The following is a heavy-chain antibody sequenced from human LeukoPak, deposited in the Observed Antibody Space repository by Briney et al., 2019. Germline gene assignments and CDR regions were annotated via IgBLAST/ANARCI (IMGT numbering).Heavy chain of an antibody. CDR1: GFAFSSYW. CDR3: ARDWLAGNPYHAFDL. V-gene: IGHV3-7*01. D-gene: IGHD3-22*01. J-gene: IGHJ3*01. Sequence: GGSLRLSCAASGFAFSSYWMSWVRQAPGKGLECVANIKEDGSEEYYVDSVKGRFSISRDNAKNSLYLQMNSLRAEDTAVYYCARDWLAGNPYHAFDLWGKGTMVTVSS. CDR2: IKEDGSEE.